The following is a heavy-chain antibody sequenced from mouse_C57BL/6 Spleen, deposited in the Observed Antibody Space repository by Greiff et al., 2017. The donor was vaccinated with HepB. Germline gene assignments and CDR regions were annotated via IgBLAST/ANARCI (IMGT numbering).Heavy chain of an antibody. D-gene: IGHD2-3*01. CDR3: AREGLYDGYPLGYFDY. Sequence: EVQLQQSGPELVKPGASVKMSCKASGYTFTDYNMHWVKQSHGKSLEWIGYINPNNGGTSYNQKFKGKATLTVNKSSSTAYMELRSLTSEDSAVYYCAREGLYDGYPLGYFDYWGQGTTLTVSS. J-gene: IGHJ2*01. CDR2: INPNNGGT. V-gene: IGHV1-22*01. CDR1: GYTFTDYN.